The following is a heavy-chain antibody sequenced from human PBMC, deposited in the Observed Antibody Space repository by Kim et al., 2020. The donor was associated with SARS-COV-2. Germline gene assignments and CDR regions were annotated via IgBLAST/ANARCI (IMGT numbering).Heavy chain of an antibody. J-gene: IGHJ5*02. CDR1: GYTLTELS. CDR2: FDPEDGET. V-gene: IGHV1-24*01. CDR3: ATETLGLAAAGTWENWFDP. Sequence: ASVKVSCKVSGYTLTELSMHWVRQAPGKGLEWMGGFDPEDGETIYAQKFQGRVTMTEDTSTDTAYMELSSLRSEDTAVYYCATETLGLAAAGTWENWFDPWGQGTLVTVSS. D-gene: IGHD6-13*01.